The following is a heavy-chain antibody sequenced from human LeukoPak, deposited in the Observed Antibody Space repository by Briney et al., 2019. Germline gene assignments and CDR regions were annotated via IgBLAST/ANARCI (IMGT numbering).Heavy chain of an antibody. V-gene: IGHV4-39*07. CDR2: IYHSGST. D-gene: IGHD2-21*02. J-gene: IGHJ6*03. Sequence: KPSETLSLTCTVSGGSISSGSYYWSWIRQPAGKGLEWIGSIYHSGSTYYNPSLKSRVTISVDTSKNQFSLKLSSVTAADTAVYYCARVVVVTDDYYYYMDVWGKGTTVTVSS. CDR1: GGSISSGSYY. CDR3: ARVVVVTDDYYYYMDV.